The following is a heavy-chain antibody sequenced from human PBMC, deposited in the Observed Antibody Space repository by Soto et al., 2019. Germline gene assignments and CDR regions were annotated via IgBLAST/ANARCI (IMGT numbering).Heavy chain of an antibody. D-gene: IGHD1-26*01. J-gene: IGHJ5*02. V-gene: IGHV1-3*01. CDR3: ARDLVGGSRTRYNWFDP. CDR2: INAGNGNT. Sequence: TSVKVSCTDSGYTFTSYAMHWVRQAPGQRLEWMGWINAGNGNTKYSQKFQGRVTITRDTSASTAYMELSSLRSEDTAVYYCARDLVGGSRTRYNWFDPWGQGTLVTVSS. CDR1: GYTFTSYA.